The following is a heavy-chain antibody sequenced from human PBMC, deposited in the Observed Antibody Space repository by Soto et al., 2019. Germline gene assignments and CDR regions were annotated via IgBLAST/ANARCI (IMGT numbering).Heavy chain of an antibody. V-gene: IGHV6-1*01. CDR1: GDSVSSNSAA. CDR2: TYYRSKWYN. CDR3: ARGPPPYYGSGSDWFEP. D-gene: IGHD3-10*01. J-gene: IGHJ5*02. Sequence: SQTLSLTCAVSGDSVSSNSAAWNWIRQSPSRGLEWLGRTYYRSKWYNDYAVSVKSRITINTDTSKNQFSLQLNSVTPEDTAVYYCARGPPPYYGSGSDWFEPWGQGTLVTVSS.